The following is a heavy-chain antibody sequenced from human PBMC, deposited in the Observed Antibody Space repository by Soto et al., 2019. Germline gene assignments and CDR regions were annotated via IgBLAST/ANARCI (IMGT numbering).Heavy chain of an antibody. D-gene: IGHD3-22*01. V-gene: IGHV3-48*03. CDR3: ARPSHYDSSGYFPEDDAFDI. J-gene: IGHJ3*02. Sequence: GGSLRLSCAASGFTFSSYEMNWFRQAQGKGLEWVSYISSSGSTIYYADSVKGRFTISRDNAKNSLYLQMNSLRAEDTAVYYCARPSHYDSSGYFPEDDAFDIWGQGTMVTVSS. CDR2: ISSSGSTI. CDR1: GFTFSSYE.